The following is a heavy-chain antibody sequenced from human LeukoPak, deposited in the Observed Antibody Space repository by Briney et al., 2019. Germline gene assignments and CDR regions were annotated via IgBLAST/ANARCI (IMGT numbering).Heavy chain of an antibody. J-gene: IGHJ4*02. CDR3: AKDSGKNYYGSGSYYFDY. CDR2: ISGSGGST. Sequence: GGSLRLSCAASGFTFSSSAMSWVRQAPGKGLEWVSAISGSGGSTYYADSVKGRFTISRDNSKNTLYLQMNSLRAEDTAVYYCAKDSGKNYYGSGSYYFDYWGQGTLVTVSS. CDR1: GFTFSSSA. D-gene: IGHD3-10*01. V-gene: IGHV3-23*01.